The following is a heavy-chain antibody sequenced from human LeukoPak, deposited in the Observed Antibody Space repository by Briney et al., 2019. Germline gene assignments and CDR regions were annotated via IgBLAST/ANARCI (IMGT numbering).Heavy chain of an antibody. V-gene: IGHV4-61*02. D-gene: IGHD6-19*01. CDR2: IYTSGST. CDR3: ARESMAVAGTWRGDWFDP. CDR1: GGSISSGSYY. J-gene: IGHJ5*02. Sequence: SQTLSLTCTVSGGSISSGSYYWSWIRQPAGKGLEWIGRIYTSGSTNYNPSLKSRVTISVDTSKNQFSLKLSSVTAADTAVYYCARESMAVAGTWRGDWFDPWGQGTLVTVSS.